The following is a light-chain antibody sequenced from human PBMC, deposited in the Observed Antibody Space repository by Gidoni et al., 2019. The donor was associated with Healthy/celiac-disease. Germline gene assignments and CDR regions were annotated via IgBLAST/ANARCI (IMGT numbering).Light chain of an antibody. J-gene: IGLJ2*01. Sequence: QSVLTQPPSAQAPGQRVTISCTGSSSNIGAGYDVHWYQQLPGTAPKRLIYGNSNRPSGVPDRFSGSKSGTSASLAITGLQAEDEADYYCQSYDSSLSVVFGGGTKLTVL. CDR2: GNS. V-gene: IGLV1-40*01. CDR1: SSNIGAGYD. CDR3: QSYDSSLSVV.